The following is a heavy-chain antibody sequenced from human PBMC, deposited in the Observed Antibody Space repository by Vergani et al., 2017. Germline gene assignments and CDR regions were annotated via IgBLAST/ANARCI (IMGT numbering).Heavy chain of an antibody. D-gene: IGHD5-18*01. V-gene: IGHV3-23*01. CDR1: GFSFPGYA. CDR2: VSGSSATP. J-gene: IGHJ4*02. CDR3: TKGSRGDTGYFFDY. Sequence: EVQLLESGGGLVQPGGSLRLSCEASGFSFPGYAMSWVRQAPGKGLEWVSSVSGSSATPTYADSVKGRFIISRDNSKNTLHLQMNSLRADDTAVYYCTKGSRGDTGYFFDYWGQGTLATVSS.